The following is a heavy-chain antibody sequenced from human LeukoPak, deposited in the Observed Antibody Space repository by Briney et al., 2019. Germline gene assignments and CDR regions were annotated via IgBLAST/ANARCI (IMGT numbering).Heavy chain of an antibody. J-gene: IGHJ4*02. Sequence: GGALRLSCAAAGVSFTSCTINWVRQAPGKGREWGPGISGSGTSTYYADSVKGRFTISRDNSQNTVYLQMNSLRDEDTAIYYCAKRSGYFDYWGQGNLVTVSS. CDR2: ISGSGTST. V-gene: IGHV3-23*01. D-gene: IGHD6-13*01. CDR1: GVSFTSCT. CDR3: AKRSGYFDY.